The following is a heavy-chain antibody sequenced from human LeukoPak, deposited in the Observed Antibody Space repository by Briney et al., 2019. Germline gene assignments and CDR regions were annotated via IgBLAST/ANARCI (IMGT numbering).Heavy chain of an antibody. Sequence: GASVKVSCKASGGTFSSYAISWVRQAPGQGLEWMGGIIPIFGAANYAQEFQGRVTITADESTSTAYKELSSLRSEDTAVYYCARGLCSSTSCYTSYYYYGMTSGAKGPRSPSP. J-gene: IGHJ6*02. CDR1: GGTFSSYA. D-gene: IGHD2-2*02. CDR2: IIPIFGAA. CDR3: ARGLCSSTSCYTSYYYYGMTS. V-gene: IGHV1-69*01.